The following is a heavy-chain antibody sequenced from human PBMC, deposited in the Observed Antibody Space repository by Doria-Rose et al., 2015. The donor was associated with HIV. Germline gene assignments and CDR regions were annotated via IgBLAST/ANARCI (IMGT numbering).Heavy chain of an antibody. CDR1: GVSLSSPGMG. Sequence: SGPVLVKPTETLTLTCTVSGVSLSSPGMGVSWIRQPPGKALEWHANTFSDDERSYKTSPTSRLTISRGTSKSQVVLTMTDIDPVDTATYYCARIKSSRWYHKYYFDFWGQGTLVIVSA. V-gene: IGHV2-26*01. D-gene: IGHD6-13*01. J-gene: IGHJ4*02. CDR3: ARIKSSRWYHKYYFDF. CDR2: TFSDDER.